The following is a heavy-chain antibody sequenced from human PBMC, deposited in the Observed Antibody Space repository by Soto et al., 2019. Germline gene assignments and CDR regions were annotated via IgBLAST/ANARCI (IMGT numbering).Heavy chain of an antibody. Sequence: PGGSLRLSCAASGFTFSSYVMHWVGQSPGKGLEWVAVIWYDGSNKYYADSVKGRFTISRDNSKNTLYLQMNSLRAEDTAVYYCARETYYYDSSGYSAPFDYWGQGTLVTVSS. CDR2: IWYDGSNK. J-gene: IGHJ4*02. D-gene: IGHD3-22*01. CDR1: GFTFSSYV. CDR3: ARETYYYDSSGYSAPFDY. V-gene: IGHV3-33*01.